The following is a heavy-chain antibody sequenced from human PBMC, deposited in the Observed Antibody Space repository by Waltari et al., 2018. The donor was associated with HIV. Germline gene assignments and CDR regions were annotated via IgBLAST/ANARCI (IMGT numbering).Heavy chain of an antibody. D-gene: IGHD6-6*01. J-gene: IGHJ4*02. V-gene: IGHV4-34*01. CDR1: GGSFSGYY. CDR3: ARALEYSSSSRDFDY. CDR2: INHSGST. Sequence: QVQLQQWGAGLLKPSETLSLTCAVYGGSFSGYYWSWIRQPPGKGLEWIGEINHSGSTNYNPSLKSRVTISVDTSKNQFSLKLSSVTAADTAVYYCARALEYSSSSRDFDYWGQGTLVTVSS.